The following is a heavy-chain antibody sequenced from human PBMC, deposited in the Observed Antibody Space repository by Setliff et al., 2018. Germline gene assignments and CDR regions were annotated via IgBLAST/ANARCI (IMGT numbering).Heavy chain of an antibody. CDR1: GDSFKSDSFY. Sequence: SETLSLTCTVSGDSFKSDSFYWGWIRQPPGKGLEWIGSISYSGTPYYNASVESRVTISIDTSRNQFSLELRSVTVADTATYYCVRPGGTTVVARHFDYWGSGILVTVSS. J-gene: IGHJ4*01. V-gene: IGHV4-39*01. CDR3: VRPGGTTVVARHFDY. CDR2: ISYSGTP. D-gene: IGHD2-15*01.